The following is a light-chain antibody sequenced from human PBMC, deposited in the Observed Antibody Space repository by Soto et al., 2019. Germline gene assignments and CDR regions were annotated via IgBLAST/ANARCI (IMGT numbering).Light chain of an antibody. CDR2: GAS. V-gene: IGKV3-20*01. CDR1: QSVSSRN. J-gene: IGKJ4*01. Sequence: EIVLTQSPGTLSLSPGERATLSCRASQSVSSRNLAWYQQKPGQAPRLLIYGASSRATGIPDRFSGSGSGRDFTLTISRLEPEDFAVYHCEHYGSSPPTFGGGTKVE. CDR3: EHYGSSPPT.